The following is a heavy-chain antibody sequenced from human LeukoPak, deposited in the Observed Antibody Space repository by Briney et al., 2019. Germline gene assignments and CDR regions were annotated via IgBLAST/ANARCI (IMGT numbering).Heavy chain of an antibody. D-gene: IGHD6-13*01. Sequence: RASVKVSCKASGYTFTGYYIHWVRQAPGQGLEWMGWINPNSGGTNSAQKFQGRVTMTRDTSTSTAYMELSSLRSDDTAVYYCARYMGSSWYFDYWGQGTLVTVSS. CDR1: GYTFTGYY. CDR3: ARYMGSSWYFDY. J-gene: IGHJ4*02. V-gene: IGHV1-2*02. CDR2: INPNSGGT.